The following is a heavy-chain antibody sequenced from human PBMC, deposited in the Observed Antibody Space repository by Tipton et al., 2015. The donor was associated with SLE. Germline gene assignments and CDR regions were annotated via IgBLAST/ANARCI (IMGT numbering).Heavy chain of an antibody. CDR3: ARVPIVVVGYGMDV. CDR1: GGSISSGSYY. J-gene: IGHJ6*02. CDR2: IYYSGST. V-gene: IGHV4-39*07. Sequence: LRLSCTVSGGSISSGSYYWGWIRQPPGKGLEWIGSIYYSGSTYYNPSLKSRVTISVDTSKNQFSLKLSSVTAADTAVYYCARVPIVVVGYGMDVWGQGTTVTVSS. D-gene: IGHD2-15*01.